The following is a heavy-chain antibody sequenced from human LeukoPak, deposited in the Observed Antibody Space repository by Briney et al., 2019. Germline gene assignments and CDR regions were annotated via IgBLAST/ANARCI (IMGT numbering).Heavy chain of an antibody. D-gene: IGHD2-15*01. CDR2: IRYDGSNK. Sequence: GGSLRLCCAASGFTFSSYGMHWVRQAPGKGLEWVAFIRYDGSNKYYADSVKGRFTISRDNSKNTLYLQMNSLRAEDTAVYYCAKVPLGYCSGGSCSSFPYDWFDPWGQGTLVTVSS. CDR1: GFTFSSYG. J-gene: IGHJ5*02. V-gene: IGHV3-30*02. CDR3: AKVPLGYCSGGSCSSFPYDWFDP.